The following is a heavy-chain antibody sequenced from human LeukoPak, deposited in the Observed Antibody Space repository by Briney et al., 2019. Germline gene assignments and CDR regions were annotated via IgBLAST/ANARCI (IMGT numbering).Heavy chain of an antibody. D-gene: IGHD4-17*01. CDR1: GGSISNYY. CDR2: IYHSGST. CDR3: AREPLYGDYDYFDY. J-gene: IGHJ4*02. V-gene: IGHV4-59*01. Sequence: KPSETLSLTCTVSGGSISNYYWSWIRQPPGKELEWIGYIYHSGSTNYNPSLKSRVTISVDTSKNQFSLKLSSVTAADTAVYYCAREPLYGDYDYFDYWGQGTLVTVSS.